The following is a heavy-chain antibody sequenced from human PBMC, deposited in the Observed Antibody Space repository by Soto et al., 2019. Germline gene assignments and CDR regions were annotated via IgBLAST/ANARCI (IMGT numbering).Heavy chain of an antibody. CDR2: IYYTGNT. Sequence: QVQLQESGPGLVKPSQTLSLTCTVSGASISGGDDYWTWIRQPPGKGLEWIGSIYYTGNTYSNPSLESRLAISVGPSNNQFALRLTSVTAQDTAIYYCARATYDSSTYYPDYWGQGTLVTVSS. CDR3: ARATYDSSTYYPDY. D-gene: IGHD3-22*01. J-gene: IGHJ4*02. CDR1: GASISGGDDY. V-gene: IGHV4-30-4*01.